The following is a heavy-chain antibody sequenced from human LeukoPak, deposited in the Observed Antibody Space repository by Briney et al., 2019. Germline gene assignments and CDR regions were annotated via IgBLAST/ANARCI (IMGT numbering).Heavy chain of an antibody. V-gene: IGHV3-23*01. CDR2: LSGSGSST. D-gene: IGHD3-16*02. Sequence: PGGSLRLSCAASGFTFSNYAMSWVRQVPGKGLEWVSALSGSGSSTYYADSVKGRFTISRDNSKITLYLHLNSLRADDTAVYYCARDSDGQSWDYWGQGTLVTVSS. CDR1: GFTFSNYA. J-gene: IGHJ4*02. CDR3: ARDSDGQSWDY.